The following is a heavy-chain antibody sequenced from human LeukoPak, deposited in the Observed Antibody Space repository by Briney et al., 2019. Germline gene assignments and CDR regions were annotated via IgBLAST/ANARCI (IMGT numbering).Heavy chain of an antibody. CDR1: GYTFTSYD. J-gene: IGHJ4*02. D-gene: IGHD5-24*01. CDR2: MNPNSGNT. Sequence: ASVKVSCKASGYTFTSYDINWVRQATGQGLECMGWMNPNSGNTGYAQKFQGRVTMTRNTSISTAYMELSSLRSEDTAVYYCARGQGDGYNLDYWGQGTLVTVSS. V-gene: IGHV1-8*01. CDR3: ARGQGDGYNLDY.